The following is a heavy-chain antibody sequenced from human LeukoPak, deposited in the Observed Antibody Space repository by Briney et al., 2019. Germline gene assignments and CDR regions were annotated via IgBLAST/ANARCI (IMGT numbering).Heavy chain of an antibody. J-gene: IGHJ4*02. D-gene: IGHD2-2*01. V-gene: IGHV3-21*01. Sequence: GGSLRLSCAASGFTFSSYSMNWVRQAPGKGLEWVSSISSSSSYIYYAYSVKGRFTISRDNAKNSLYLQMNSLRAEDTAVYYCARGVCSSTSCYYDYWGQGTLVTVSS. CDR3: ARGVCSSTSCYYDY. CDR1: GFTFSSYS. CDR2: ISSSSSYI.